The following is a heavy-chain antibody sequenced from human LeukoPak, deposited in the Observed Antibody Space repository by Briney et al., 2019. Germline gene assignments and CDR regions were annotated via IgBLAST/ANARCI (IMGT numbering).Heavy chain of an antibody. V-gene: IGHV4-31*03. J-gene: IGHJ6*02. Sequence: SETLSLTCTVSGGSISSGGYYWSWIRQHPGKGLEWIGYIYYSGSTYYNPSLKSRVTISVDTSKNQFSLKLSSVTAADTAVYYCARASGSYYSFCMDVWGQGTTVTVSS. CDR2: IYYSGST. CDR1: GGSISSGGYY. CDR3: ARASGSYYSFCMDV. D-gene: IGHD3-10*01.